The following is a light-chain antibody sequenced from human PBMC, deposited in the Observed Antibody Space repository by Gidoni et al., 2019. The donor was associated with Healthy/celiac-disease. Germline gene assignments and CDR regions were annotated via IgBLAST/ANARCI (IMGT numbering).Light chain of an antibody. CDR2: LGS. CDR3: MQALQTPWT. J-gene: IGKJ1*01. CDR1: QSLLHRNGYNY. Sequence: DIVMTQSPLSLPVTPGEPASISCRSSQSLLHRNGYNYLDWYLKKPGQSPQLLIYLGSNRASGVPDRFSGSGAGTDFTLKISIVEAEDVGVYYCMQALQTPWTFGQGTKVEIK. V-gene: IGKV2-28*01.